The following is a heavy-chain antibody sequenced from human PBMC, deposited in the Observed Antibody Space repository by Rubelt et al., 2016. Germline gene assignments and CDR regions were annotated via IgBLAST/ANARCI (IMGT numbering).Heavy chain of an antibody. V-gene: IGHV3-23*01. CDR2: ITISGGST. J-gene: IGHJ4*02. CDR1: GFTFSNYA. Sequence: GGSLRLSCAASGFTFSNYAMSWVRQAPGKGLEWVSTITISGGSTDYADSAKGRFTISRDNSKNTLYLQMNSLRAEDTAVYYCARGEVGATGSFDYWGQGTLVTVSS. D-gene: IGHD1-26*01. CDR3: ARGEVGATGSFDY.